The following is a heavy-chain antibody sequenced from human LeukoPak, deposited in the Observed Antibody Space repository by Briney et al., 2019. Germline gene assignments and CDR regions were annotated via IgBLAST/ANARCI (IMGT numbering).Heavy chain of an antibody. Sequence: ASVKVSCTASGNTFTGYYMHWVRQAPGQGLEWMGWINPNSGGTNYAQKFQGRVTMTRDTSISTAYMELSRLRSDDTAVYYCAREGRLLWFGESYYGMDVWGQGTTVTVSS. D-gene: IGHD3-10*01. J-gene: IGHJ6*02. CDR1: GNTFTGYY. V-gene: IGHV1-2*02. CDR3: AREGRLLWFGESYYGMDV. CDR2: INPNSGGT.